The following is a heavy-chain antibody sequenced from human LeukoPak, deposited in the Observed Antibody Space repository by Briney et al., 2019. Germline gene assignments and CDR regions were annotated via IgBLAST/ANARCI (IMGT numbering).Heavy chain of an antibody. V-gene: IGHV1-2*02. CDR2: INPNSGGT. CDR1: GYTFTGYY. D-gene: IGHD5-18*01. J-gene: IGHJ4*02. CDR3: ARDFLRRSRGYSYGAPDY. Sequence: ASVKVSCKASGYTFTGYYMHWVRQAPGQGLEWMGWINPNSGGTNYAQKFQGRVTMIRDTSISTAYMELSRLRSDDTAVYYCARDFLRRSRGYSYGAPDYWGQGTLVTVSS.